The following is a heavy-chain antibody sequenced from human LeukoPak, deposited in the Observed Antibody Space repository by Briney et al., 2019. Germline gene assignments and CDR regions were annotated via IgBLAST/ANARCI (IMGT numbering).Heavy chain of an antibody. CDR3: ASYYYGSGSLVGWFDP. CDR2: INPSGGST. Sequence: GASVKVSCKASGYTFTSYYMHWVRQAPGQGLEWMGIINPSGGSTSYAQKFQGRVTMTRDTSTSTVYMELSSLRSEDTAVYYCASYYYGSGSLVGWFDPWGQGTLVTVSS. V-gene: IGHV1-46*01. J-gene: IGHJ5*02. CDR1: GYTFTSYY. D-gene: IGHD3-10*01.